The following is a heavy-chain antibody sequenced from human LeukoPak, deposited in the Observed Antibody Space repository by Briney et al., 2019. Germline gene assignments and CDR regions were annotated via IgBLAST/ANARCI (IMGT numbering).Heavy chain of an antibody. D-gene: IGHD3-10*01. CDR2: ISGSGGST. CDR3: ANVITMVRGVTNDY. J-gene: IGHJ4*02. Sequence: PGGSLRLSCAASGFTFSSYAMSWVRQAPGKGLEWVSAISGSGGSTYYADSVKGRFTISRDNSKNTLYLRMNSLRAEDTAVYYCANVITMVRGVTNDYWGQGTLVTVSS. V-gene: IGHV3-23*01. CDR1: GFTFSSYA.